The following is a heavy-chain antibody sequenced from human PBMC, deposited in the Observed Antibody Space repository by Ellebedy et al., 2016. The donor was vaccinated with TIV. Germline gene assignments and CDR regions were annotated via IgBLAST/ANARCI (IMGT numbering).Heavy chain of an antibody. CDR1: ADRFSNYA. Sequence: ASVKVSXXASADRFSNYALSWVRQAPGQGLEWMGGIDPIFGSANYAQNFQGRVTITADDSATTSTVYMELSSLKSEDTAMYYCARRDGYPTYWYFDLWGPGTLVTVSS. CDR2: IDPIFGSA. J-gene: IGHJ2*01. CDR3: ARRDGYPTYWYFDL. V-gene: IGHV1-69*13. D-gene: IGHD5-24*01.